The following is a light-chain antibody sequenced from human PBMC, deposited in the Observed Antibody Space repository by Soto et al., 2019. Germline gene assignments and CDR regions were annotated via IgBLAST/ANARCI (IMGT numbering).Light chain of an antibody. CDR2: GAS. Sequence: EILLTQSPGTLSLSPGERATLSCRASQSVSSTYLAWYQQKPDQAPRLLIYGASSRATGVPDRFSESGSGTDFTLTISRLETEDFAVYYCQQFGSSLYTVGQGTKLEI. CDR1: QSVSSTY. CDR3: QQFGSSLYT. V-gene: IGKV3-20*01. J-gene: IGKJ2*01.